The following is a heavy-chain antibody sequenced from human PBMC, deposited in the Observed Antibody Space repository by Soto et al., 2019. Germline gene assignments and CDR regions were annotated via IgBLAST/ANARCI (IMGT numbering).Heavy chain of an antibody. J-gene: IGHJ3*02. CDR2: IDPSDSYT. CDR3: ARSGGSYTYDAFDI. CDR1: GYSFTSYW. V-gene: IGHV5-10-1*01. Sequence: GESLKISCKGSGYSFTSYWISWVRQMPGKGLEWMGRIDPSDSYTNYSPSFQGHVTISADKSISTAYLQWSSLRAPDTAMYYCARSGGSYTYDAFDIWGQGTMVTVSS. D-gene: IGHD1-26*01.